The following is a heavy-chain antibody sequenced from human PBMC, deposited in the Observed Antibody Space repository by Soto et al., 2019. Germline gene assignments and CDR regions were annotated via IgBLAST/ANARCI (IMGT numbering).Heavy chain of an antibody. CDR2: ISAYNGNT. J-gene: IGHJ6*02. CDR1: GYTFTSYG. CDR3: ARSSYDFWSGRSHYGMDV. D-gene: IGHD3-3*01. V-gene: IGHV1-18*01. Sequence: ASVKVSCKASGYTFTSYGISWVRQAPGQGLEWMGWISAYNGNTNYAQKLQGRVTMTTDTSTSTAYMELRSLRSDDTAVYYCARSSYDFWSGRSHYGMDVWGQGTTVTVSS.